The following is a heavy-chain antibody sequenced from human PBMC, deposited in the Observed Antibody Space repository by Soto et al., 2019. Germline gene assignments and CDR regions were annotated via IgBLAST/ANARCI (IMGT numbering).Heavy chain of an antibody. CDR2: ISAYNGNT. CDR1: GYTFTSYG. V-gene: IGHV1-18*01. CDR3: ARDHYYDSSGYYYYFDY. Sequence: SVKVSCKASGYTFTSYGISWVRQAPGQGLERIGWISAYNGNTNYAQKLQGRVTMTTDTSTSTAYMELRSLRSDDTAVYFCARDHYYDSSGYYYYFDYWGQGTLVTVSS. D-gene: IGHD3-22*01. J-gene: IGHJ4*02.